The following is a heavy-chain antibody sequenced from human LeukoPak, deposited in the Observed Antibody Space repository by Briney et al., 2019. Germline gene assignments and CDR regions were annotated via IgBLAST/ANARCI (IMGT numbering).Heavy chain of an antibody. CDR1: GFTFGNYW. CDR3: ASTNRLDY. Sequence: PGGSLRLSCEASGFTFGNYWMHWVRQAPGKGPGWVSRINSDGSSTTYADSVKGRFTISRDNAKNTLYLQMNSLRVEDTAVYYCASTNRLDYWGQGTLVTVSS. V-gene: IGHV3-74*01. D-gene: IGHD2/OR15-2a*01. CDR2: INSDGSST. J-gene: IGHJ4*02.